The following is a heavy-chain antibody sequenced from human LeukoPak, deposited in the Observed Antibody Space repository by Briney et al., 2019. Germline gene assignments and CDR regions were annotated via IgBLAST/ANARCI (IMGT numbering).Heavy chain of an antibody. CDR3: ATLGNGRTFDN. CDR2: MIHSGSS. CDR1: GGAFSGYY. D-gene: IGHD1-26*01. Sequence: PSETLSLTCGVSGGAFSGYYWSWIRQAPGKGLEWIGEMIHSGSSNYNPSLRSRVTISGDTSKNQFSLKLSSVTAADTAVYYCATLGNGRTFDNWGQGTLVTVSS. J-gene: IGHJ4*02. V-gene: IGHV4-34*12.